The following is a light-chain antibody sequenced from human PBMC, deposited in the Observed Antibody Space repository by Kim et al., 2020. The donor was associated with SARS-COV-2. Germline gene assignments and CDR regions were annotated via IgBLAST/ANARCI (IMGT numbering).Light chain of an antibody. CDR2: DAS. Sequence: ATLSLSPGDRATLSCRATLSVSRWLAWYQQKPGQAPRLLIYDASNRATGIPARFSASGSGTDFTLTISSLESEDSAVYYCQHRETFGQGTKVDIK. V-gene: IGKV3-11*01. J-gene: IGKJ1*01. CDR1: LSVSRW. CDR3: QHRET.